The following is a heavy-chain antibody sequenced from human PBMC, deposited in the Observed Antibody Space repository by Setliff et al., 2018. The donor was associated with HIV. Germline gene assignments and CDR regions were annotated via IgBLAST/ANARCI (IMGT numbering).Heavy chain of an antibody. CDR3: ATLVGTNGVVWFDP. Sequence: PGESLKISCKGSGFTFTDYWIGWVRQMPEKGLEWMGIIYPDDSDTRYSPSFQGQVTLSADKSINTTYLQWSSQKASDTAMYYCATLVGTNGVVWFDPWGQGTLVTVSS. J-gene: IGHJ5*01. CDR2: IYPDDSDT. V-gene: IGHV5-51*01. CDR1: GFTFTDYW. D-gene: IGHD1-26*01.